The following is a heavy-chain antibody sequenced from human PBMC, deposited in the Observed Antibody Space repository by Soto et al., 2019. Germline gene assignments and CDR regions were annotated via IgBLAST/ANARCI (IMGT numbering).Heavy chain of an antibody. CDR2: INPSGGST. V-gene: IGHV1-46*01. CDR1: GYTFTSYY. CDR3: ARQRLGELFWFAY. D-gene: IGHD3-16*01. J-gene: IGHJ4*02. Sequence: QVQLVQSGAEVKKPGASVKVSCKASGYTFTSYYMHWVRQAPGQGLEWMGIINPSGGSTSYAQKFQSRGTMTRDTSTSTVYMELSSLRSEDTAVYYCARQRLGELFWFAYWGQGTLVTVSS.